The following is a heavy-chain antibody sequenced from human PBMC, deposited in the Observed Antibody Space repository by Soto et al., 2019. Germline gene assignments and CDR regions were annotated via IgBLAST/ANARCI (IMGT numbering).Heavy chain of an antibody. J-gene: IGHJ4*02. D-gene: IGHD6-13*01. V-gene: IGHV3-72*01. Sequence: EVQLVESGGGLVQPGGSLRLSCAASGFSLSDHYMDWVRQAPGKGLEWIGRTRNKVYSYTTEYAASLKGRFTISRGDAKDSLYLHMNSLKTEDTAIYYCVTSRPISSWSGFDYWGQGALVTVSS. CDR2: TRNKVYSYTT. CDR3: VTSRPISSWSGFDY. CDR1: GFSLSDHY.